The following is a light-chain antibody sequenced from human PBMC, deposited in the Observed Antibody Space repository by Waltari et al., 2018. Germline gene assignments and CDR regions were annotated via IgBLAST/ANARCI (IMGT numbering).Light chain of an antibody. V-gene: IGKV3-20*01. J-gene: IGKJ4*01. CDR3: QQYEGLVVT. CDR1: QYITGGW. CDR2: AAS. Sequence: EIVLTQSPGTLSLSPGERVILSCRASQYITGGWMTWYHQKPGQAPRLLIYAASTTAPSVPDRFSGRGSGTDVTLTISRLETEDSGVYCCQQYEGLVVTFGGGTKVEIK.